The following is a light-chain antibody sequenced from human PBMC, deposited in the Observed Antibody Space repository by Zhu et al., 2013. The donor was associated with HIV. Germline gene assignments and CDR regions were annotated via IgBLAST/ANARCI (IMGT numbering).Light chain of an antibody. CDR1: SSSP. V-gene: IGLV2-11*01. Sequence: QSALTQPRSVSGSPGQSVTISCTGTSSSPVSWYQQNPSKAPKLMIYDVTKRPSGVPDRFSGSKSGNTASLTISGLQAEDEGDYYCCSYAGGSALVFGGGTKLTVL. CDR3: CSYAGGSALV. J-gene: IGLJ2*01. CDR2: DVT.